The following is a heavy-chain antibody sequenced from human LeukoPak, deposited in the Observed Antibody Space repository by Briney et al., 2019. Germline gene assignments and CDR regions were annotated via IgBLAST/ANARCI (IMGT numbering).Heavy chain of an antibody. J-gene: IGHJ4*02. D-gene: IGHD3-16*01. V-gene: IGHV1-18*01. CDR3: ARVRYRLAETYIDY. CDR2: ISAYNGNT. Sequence: ASVKVSCKASGYTFTSYGISWVRQAPGQGLEWMGWISAYNGNTNYAQKLQGRVTMTTDTSTSTAYMELSRLRSDDTAVYYCARVRYRLAETYIDYWGQGTLVTVSS. CDR1: GYTFTSYG.